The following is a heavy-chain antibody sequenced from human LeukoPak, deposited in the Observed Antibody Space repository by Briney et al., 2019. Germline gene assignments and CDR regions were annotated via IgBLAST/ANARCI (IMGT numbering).Heavy chain of an antibody. D-gene: IGHD2-15*01. J-gene: IGHJ3*01. CDR1: GFTFSDYE. CDR2: ISISGSTK. Sequence: PGGSLRLSCAASGFTFSDYEMNWVRQAPGKGLEWVSYISISGSTKYYGDSVKGRFTISRDNAKNSLYLQMNSLRAEATAVYYCGRGGSSCCPFNPFDVLGQGTVVTVSS. CDR3: GRGGSSCCPFNPFDV. V-gene: IGHV3-48*03.